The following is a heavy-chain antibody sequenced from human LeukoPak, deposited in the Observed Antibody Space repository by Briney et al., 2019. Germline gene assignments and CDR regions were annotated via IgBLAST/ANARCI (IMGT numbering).Heavy chain of an antibody. CDR3: ARDRPGYYLDAFDI. J-gene: IGHJ3*02. V-gene: IGHV4-39*07. Sequence: SETLSLTCTVSGGSISSSSYFWGWIRQPPGKGLEWIGSINYSGRTYYNPSLKSRVTISVDTSKNQFSLKVSSVTAADTAVYYCARDRPGYYLDAFDIWGQGTMVTVSS. CDR1: GGSISSSSYF. D-gene: IGHD2-15*01. CDR2: INYSGRT.